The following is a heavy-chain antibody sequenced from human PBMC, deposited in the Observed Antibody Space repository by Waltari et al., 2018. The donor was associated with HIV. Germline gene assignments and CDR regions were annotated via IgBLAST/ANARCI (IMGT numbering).Heavy chain of an antibody. Sequence: EVQLVETGGGLIQPGGSLRLSCAASGLTVSSNFMNWVRQAPGKGLECVSLIYSGGSTYYADSGKGRFTISRDNSKNTLYLQMNSLRAEDTAVYYCARVRSTMGRFQGFDYWGQGTLVTVSS. CDR2: IYSGGST. J-gene: IGHJ4*02. V-gene: IGHV3-53*02. D-gene: IGHD1-26*01. CDR1: GLTVSSNF. CDR3: ARVRSTMGRFQGFDY.